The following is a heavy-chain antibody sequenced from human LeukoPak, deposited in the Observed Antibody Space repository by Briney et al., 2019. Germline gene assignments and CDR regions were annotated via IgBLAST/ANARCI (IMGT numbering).Heavy chain of an antibody. V-gene: IGHV3-7*01. J-gene: IGHJ4*02. CDR2: IKQDGSEK. CDR1: GFSVSGYW. CDR3: AREWQGGIAAAGTRIEGDY. Sequence: PGGSLRLSCAVSGFSVSGYWMTWVRQAPGKGLEWVANIKQDGSEKNYVDSVKGRFTISGDNAENSLFLQMNSLRVEDTAVYYCAREWQGGIAAAGTRIEGDYWGQGTLVAVSS. D-gene: IGHD6-13*01.